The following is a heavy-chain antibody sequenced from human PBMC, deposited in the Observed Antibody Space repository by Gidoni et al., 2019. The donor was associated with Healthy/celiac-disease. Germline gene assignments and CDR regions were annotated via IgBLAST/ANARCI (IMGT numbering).Heavy chain of an antibody. V-gene: IGHV3-13*04. J-gene: IGHJ5*02. CDR3: ARGVTMVRGVTNWFDP. D-gene: IGHD3-10*01. Sequence: EVQLVESGGGLVQPGGSRRLSCSASGFTFSSYDMHWVRQATGKGLEWVSAIGTAGDTYYPVSVKGRFTISRENAKNSLYLQMNSLRAGDTAVYYCARGVTMVRGVTNWFDPWGQGTLVTVSS. CDR2: IGTAGDT. CDR1: GFTFSSYD.